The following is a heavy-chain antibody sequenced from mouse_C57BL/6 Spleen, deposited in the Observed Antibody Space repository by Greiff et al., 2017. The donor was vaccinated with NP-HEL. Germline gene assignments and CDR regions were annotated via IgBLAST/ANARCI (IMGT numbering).Heavy chain of an antibody. CDR3: ARRGWLLPFDY. CDR1: GFTFSDYG. Sequence: EVHLVESGGGLVKPGGSLKLSCAASGFTFSDYGMHWVRQAPEKGLEWVAYISSGSSTIYYADTVKGRFTISRDNAKNTLFLQMTSLRSADTAMYYGARRGWLLPFDYWGQGTTLTVSS. V-gene: IGHV5-17*01. D-gene: IGHD2-3*01. CDR2: ISSGSSTI. J-gene: IGHJ2*01.